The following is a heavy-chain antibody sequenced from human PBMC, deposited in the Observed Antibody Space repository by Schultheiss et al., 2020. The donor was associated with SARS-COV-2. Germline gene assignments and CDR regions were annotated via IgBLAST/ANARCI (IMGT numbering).Heavy chain of an antibody. J-gene: IGHJ4*02. CDR1: GFTFSSYD. CDR3: ARRTMLAFDY. V-gene: IGHV3-30*03. Sequence: GGSLRLSCAASGFTFSSYDMHWVRQAPGKGLEWVAVVSDDGNNKYYADSVKGRFTISRDNAKNSLYLQMNSLRAEDTAVYYCARRTMLAFDYWGQGTLVTVSS. CDR2: VSDDGNNK. D-gene: IGHD1-14*01.